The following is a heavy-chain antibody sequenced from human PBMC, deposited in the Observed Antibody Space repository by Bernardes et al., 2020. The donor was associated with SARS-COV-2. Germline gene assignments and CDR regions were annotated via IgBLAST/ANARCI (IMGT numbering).Heavy chain of an antibody. CDR1: GFTFADYY. CDR3: ARSQLQVNNWFDP. Sequence: GGSLRLSCAVSGFTFADYYMGWIRQAPGKGLEWIAYITAGGRTIFYADSVKGRFTVSRDNAQNSLYLQMNSLRAADTAIYYCARSQLQVNNWFDPWGQGTLVTVSS. D-gene: IGHD2-2*01. V-gene: IGHV3-11*01. CDR2: ITAGGRTI. J-gene: IGHJ5*02.